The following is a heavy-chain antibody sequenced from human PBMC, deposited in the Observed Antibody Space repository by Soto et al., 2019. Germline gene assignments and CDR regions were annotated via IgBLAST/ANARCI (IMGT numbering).Heavy chain of an antibody. J-gene: IGHJ6*02. D-gene: IGHD3-9*01. CDR1: GGSISSGDYY. Sequence: QVQLQESGPGLVKPSRTLSLTCTVSGGSISSGDYYWSWIRQPPGKGLEWIGYIYYSGSTYYNPSLKSRVTISVDTSKNQFSLKLSSVTAADTAVYYCARGVGKHYDILTGEFYYYYYGMDVWGQGTTVTVSS. CDR3: ARGVGKHYDILTGEFYYYYYGMDV. V-gene: IGHV4-30-4*01. CDR2: IYYSGST.